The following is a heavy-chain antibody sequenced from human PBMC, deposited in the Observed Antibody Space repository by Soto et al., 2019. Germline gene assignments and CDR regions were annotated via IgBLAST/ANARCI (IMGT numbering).Heavy chain of an antibody. CDR2: INWNGRTR. V-gene: IGHV3-20*04. CDR1: GFTFDDYG. Sequence: PGGSLRLSCAASGFTFDDYGMSWVRQVPGKGLEWVAGINWNGRTRNYADSVKGRFTTSRDTAKNPLYLQMNSLRAEDTALYFCARASPRGRYFDWLIFPLGHWGQGTLVTVSS. CDR3: ARASPRGRYFDWLIFPLGH. J-gene: IGHJ4*02. D-gene: IGHD3-9*01.